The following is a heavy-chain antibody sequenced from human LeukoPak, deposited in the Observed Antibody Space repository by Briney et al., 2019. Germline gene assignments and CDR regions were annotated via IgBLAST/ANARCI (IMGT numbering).Heavy chain of an antibody. CDR2: IWHDGSNK. J-gene: IGHJ4*02. Sequence: SCKASGYSFTGYYMHWVRQAPGKGLEWVAVIWHDGSNKYYADSVKGRFTVSRDNSKNTLYLQMNSLRAEDTAVYYCAREGLGYYYFDYWGQGTLVTVSS. CDR1: GYSFTGYY. D-gene: IGHD3/OR15-3a*01. CDR3: AREGLGYYYFDY. V-gene: IGHV3-33*01.